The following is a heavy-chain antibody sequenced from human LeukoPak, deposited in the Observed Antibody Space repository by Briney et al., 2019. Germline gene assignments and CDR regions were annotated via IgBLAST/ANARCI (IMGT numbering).Heavy chain of an antibody. D-gene: IGHD2/OR15-2a*01. V-gene: IGHV3-66*01. CDR2: IYSGGST. CDR1: GFTISSNY. J-gene: IGHJ4*02. Sequence: GGSLRLSCAASGFTISSNYMSGGRQAPGKGVEGGSGIYSGGSTYYSDSVKGRFTISRENSKNTQYLQMNSLRAEDTAVYYCARDEPSPDSTDLDYWGQGTLVTVSS. CDR3: ARDEPSPDSTDLDY.